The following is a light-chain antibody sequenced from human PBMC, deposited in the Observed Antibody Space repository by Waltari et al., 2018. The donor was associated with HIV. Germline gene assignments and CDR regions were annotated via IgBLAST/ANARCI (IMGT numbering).Light chain of an antibody. Sequence: QSALTQPPSAPGSPGQSVTFPCAGTSSDIGLYNFVSWYQHPPGKAHKLMISDVSRRPAVVPDLFSCSKAGNTASLTVSGLQAEDEAAYYCFSYASNNCLLFGGGTKLTVL. J-gene: IGLJ3*02. CDR2: DVS. V-gene: IGLV2-8*01. CDR1: SSDIGLYNF. CDR3: FSYASNNCLL.